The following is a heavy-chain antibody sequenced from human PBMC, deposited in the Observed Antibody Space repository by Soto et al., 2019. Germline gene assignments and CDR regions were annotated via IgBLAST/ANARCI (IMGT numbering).Heavy chain of an antibody. J-gene: IGHJ4*01. V-gene: IGHV3-30*18. CDR3: AKDTYYHDSSGYYVFDY. Sequence: SLRLSCAASDFTFSSYGIHWVRQAPGKGLEWVAVISYDGSNKQYGDSVKGRLTMSRDNSKNTVHLQMSSLRVEDTAVYYCAKDTYYHDSSGYYVFDYWGQGTLVTVSS. CDR2: ISYDGSNK. D-gene: IGHD3-22*01. CDR1: DFTFSSYG.